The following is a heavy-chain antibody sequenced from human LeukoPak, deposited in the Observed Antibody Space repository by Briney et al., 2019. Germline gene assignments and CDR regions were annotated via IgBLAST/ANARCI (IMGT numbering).Heavy chain of an antibody. D-gene: IGHD1-1*01. CDR1: GFTFSPHG. CDR2: ISYDGYNK. Sequence: GGSLRLSCAASGFTFSPHGMHWVRHAPGKGLGWVALISYDGYNKNYGDSVKGRFTISRDNSKNTVYLQMNSLRPEDTGVYYCARGNWNDGEPDYWGQGTLVTVSS. J-gene: IGHJ4*02. V-gene: IGHV3-30*03. CDR3: ARGNWNDGEPDY.